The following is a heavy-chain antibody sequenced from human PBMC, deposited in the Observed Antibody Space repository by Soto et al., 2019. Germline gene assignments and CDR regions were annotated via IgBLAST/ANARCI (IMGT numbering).Heavy chain of an antibody. V-gene: IGHV1-69*13. Sequence: GASVTVSCKPCGGTFSSYRINWVLQGPGQALEWVGRIVPIYRTSDYAQKFQGRVTITADESPRTSSMELRSLKSQDTAVQCCVSDSGDKLSSSWGQGTLVPVSS. CDR3: VSDSGDKLSSS. CDR2: IVPIYRTS. CDR1: GGTFSSYR. D-gene: IGHD6-13*01. J-gene: IGHJ4*02.